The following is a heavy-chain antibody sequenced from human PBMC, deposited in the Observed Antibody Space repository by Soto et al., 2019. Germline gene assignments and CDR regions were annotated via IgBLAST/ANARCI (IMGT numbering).Heavy chain of an antibody. CDR1: GFTVSTYG. J-gene: IGHJ4*02. Sequence: QVQLVESGGGVVQPGRSLRLSCAVSGFTVSTYGMHWVRQAPGKGLEWVAGISRDGGTKYYADSVKGRVTISRDKSRNTLFLEMNSLRGDDMAVYYCTGEVASGYWGQGTLVTVSS. D-gene: IGHD2-8*02. CDR3: TGEVASGY. V-gene: IGHV3-30*03. CDR2: ISRDGGTK.